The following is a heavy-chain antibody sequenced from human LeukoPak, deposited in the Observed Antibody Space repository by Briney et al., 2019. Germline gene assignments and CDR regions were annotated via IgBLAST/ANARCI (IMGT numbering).Heavy chain of an antibody. CDR3: ASLGYSYGSDFDY. Sequence: SETLSLTCTVSGGSISSYYWSWIRQPPGKGLEWIGYIYYSGSTNYNPSLKSQVTISVDTSKNQFSLKLSSVTAADTAVYYCASLGYSYGSDFDYWGQGTLVTVSS. J-gene: IGHJ4*02. CDR1: GGSISSYY. V-gene: IGHV4-59*08. D-gene: IGHD5-18*01. CDR2: IYYSGST.